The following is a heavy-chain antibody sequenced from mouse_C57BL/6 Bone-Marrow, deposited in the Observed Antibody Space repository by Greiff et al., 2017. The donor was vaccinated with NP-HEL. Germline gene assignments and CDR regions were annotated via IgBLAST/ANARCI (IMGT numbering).Heavy chain of an antibody. V-gene: IGHV1-52*01. Sequence: QVQLQQPGAELVRPGSSVKLSCKASGYTFTSYWMHWVKQRPIQGLEWIGNIDPSDSETHYNQKFKDKATLTVDKSSSTAYMQLSSLTSEDSAVYYCAREGGYGYAGGFAYWGQGTLVTVSA. D-gene: IGHD2-2*01. CDR3: AREGGYGYAGGFAY. J-gene: IGHJ3*01. CDR1: GYTFTSYW. CDR2: IDPSDSET.